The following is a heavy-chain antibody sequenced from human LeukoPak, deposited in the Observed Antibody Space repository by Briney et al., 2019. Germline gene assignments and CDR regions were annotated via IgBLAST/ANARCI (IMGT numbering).Heavy chain of an antibody. CDR1: GLTFSKYW. D-gene: IGHD1-26*01. J-gene: IGHJ3*02. CDR3: ARGGSPPEALGDTFDI. CDR2: ISSDGSST. V-gene: IGHV3-74*01. Sequence: GGSLRLSCAASGLTFSKYWTHWVRHGPGKGLVWVSHISSDGSSTRYADSVKGRFTISRDNAKNTLYLQMNSLRAEDTAVYYCARGGSPPEALGDTFDIWGQGTMVTVSS.